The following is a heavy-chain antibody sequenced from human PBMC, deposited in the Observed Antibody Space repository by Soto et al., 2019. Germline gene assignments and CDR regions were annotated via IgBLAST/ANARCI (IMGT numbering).Heavy chain of an antibody. CDR3: ARDKITGLFDY. CDR2: INHSGST. J-gene: IGHJ4*02. CDR1: GGSFSGYH. D-gene: IGHD2-8*02. Sequence: KLPETLSLTCAVYGGSFSGYHWSWIRQPPGKGLEWIGEINHSGSTNYNPSLKSRVTISVDTSKNQFSLKLTSVTAADTAVYYCARDKITGLFDYWGQGTLVTVSS. V-gene: IGHV4-34*01.